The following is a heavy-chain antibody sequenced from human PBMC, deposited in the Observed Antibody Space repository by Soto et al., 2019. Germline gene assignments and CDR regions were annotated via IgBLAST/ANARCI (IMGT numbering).Heavy chain of an antibody. D-gene: IGHD3-10*01. CDR3: ARDLLGFGYTYGDV. V-gene: IGHV1-69*12. CDR2: IIPIDATV. Sequence: QVQLVQSGAEVKKPGSSVKVSSKASGGTFSNYALISWVRQAPGQGLEWMGGIIPIDATVNYAQKFQGRITITADESTTTAYMDLGSLRSDDTAVYYCARDLLGFGYTYGDVWGQGTTVTVSS. CDR1: GGTFSNYA. J-gene: IGHJ6*01.